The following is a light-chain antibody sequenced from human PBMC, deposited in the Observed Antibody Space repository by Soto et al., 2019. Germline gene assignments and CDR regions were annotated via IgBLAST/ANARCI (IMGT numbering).Light chain of an antibody. J-gene: IGLJ1*01. Sequence: QSALAQPASVSGSPGQSITISCTGTSSDVGAYNFVSWYQQYPGKAPKVMIYEVNNRPSGVSNRFSGSKSGNTASLTISGLQAEDEADYYCSSFTRSSNYVFGSGTKV. CDR2: EVN. CDR3: SSFTRSSNYV. V-gene: IGLV2-14*01. CDR1: SSDVGAYNF.